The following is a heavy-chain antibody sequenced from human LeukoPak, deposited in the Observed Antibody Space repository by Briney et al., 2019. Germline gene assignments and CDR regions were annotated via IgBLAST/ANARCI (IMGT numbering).Heavy chain of an antibody. Sequence: PGGSLRLSCAASGFTFSSYGMHWVRQAPGKGLEWVAFIRYDGGNKYYADSVKGRFTISRDNSKNTLYLQMNSLRAEDTAVYYCAKDFPSYYDFWSGYFDYWGQGTLVTVSS. CDR3: AKDFPSYYDFWSGYFDY. D-gene: IGHD3-3*01. V-gene: IGHV3-30*02. CDR1: GFTFSSYG. CDR2: IRYDGGNK. J-gene: IGHJ4*02.